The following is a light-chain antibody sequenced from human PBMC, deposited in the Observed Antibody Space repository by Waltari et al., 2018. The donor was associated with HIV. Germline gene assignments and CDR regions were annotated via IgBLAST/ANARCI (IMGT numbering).Light chain of an antibody. CDR3: CSYATRYTWV. Sequence: QSALTQPRSVSGSPGQSVTIPCTGTNSDVGAYKYVSWYQQHRGKAPKLMISDVSKRASGVPDRFSGSKSGDTASLTISGLQAEDEGDYYCCSYATRYTWVFGGGTKLTVL. CDR2: DVS. CDR1: NSDVGAYKY. J-gene: IGLJ3*02. V-gene: IGLV2-11*01.